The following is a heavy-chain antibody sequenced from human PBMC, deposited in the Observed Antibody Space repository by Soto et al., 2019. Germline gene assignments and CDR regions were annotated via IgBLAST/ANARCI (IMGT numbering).Heavy chain of an antibody. D-gene: IGHD3-22*01. J-gene: IGHJ4*02. V-gene: IGHV1-69*13. CDR1: GGTFSSYS. CDR2: IIPIFGTA. Sequence: GASVKVSCKASGGTFSSYSISWVLQAPGQGLEWMGGIIPIFGTANYAQKFQGRVTITADESTSTAYMELSSLRSEDTAVYYCARDSSGYYYVPDYWGQGTLVTVSS. CDR3: ARDSSGYYYVPDY.